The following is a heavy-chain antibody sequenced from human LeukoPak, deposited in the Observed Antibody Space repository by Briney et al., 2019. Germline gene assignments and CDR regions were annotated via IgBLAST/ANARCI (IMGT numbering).Heavy chain of an antibody. CDR1: GGSISSYY. CDR3: ARDRNRYMDV. V-gene: IGHV4-59*01. D-gene: IGHD2/OR15-2a*01. J-gene: IGHJ6*03. CDR2: IYYRGST. Sequence: SETLSLTCTVSGGSISSYYWSWIRQSPGKGLEWIGHIYYRGSTDNNPSLKGRVTISVDTSKNQFSLKLSSVTAADTAVYYCARDRNRYMDVWGKGTTVTVSS.